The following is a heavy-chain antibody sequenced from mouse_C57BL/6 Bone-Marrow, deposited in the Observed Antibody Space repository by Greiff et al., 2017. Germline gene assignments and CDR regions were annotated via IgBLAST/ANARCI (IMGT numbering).Heavy chain of an antibody. CDR2: IRNKANGYTT. J-gene: IGHJ1*03. CDR1: GFTFTDYY. V-gene: IGHV7-3*01. CDR3: ASLYSNYWYFDV. Sequence: EVKVVESGGGLVQPGGSLSLSCAASGFTFTDYYMSWVRQPPGKALEWLGFIRNKANGYTTEYSASVKGRFTISRENSQSILYLQMNALRAEDSATYYCASLYSNYWYFDVWGTGTTVTVSS. D-gene: IGHD2-5*01.